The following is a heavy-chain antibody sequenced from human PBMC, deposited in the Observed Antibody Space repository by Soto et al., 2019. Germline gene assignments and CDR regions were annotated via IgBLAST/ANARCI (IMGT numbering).Heavy chain of an antibody. CDR2: INHLETT. Sequence: SETLSLTCTVSGASITFGGYSWSWIRQTPGKGLEWIGYINHLETTFYNPSFESRLTLSIDRAKNQFSLKLHSMSAADRAVYFCARGGGSDSFDYWGQGXLVTVYS. D-gene: IGHD1-26*01. CDR1: GASITFGGYS. CDR3: ARGGGSDSFDY. V-gene: IGHV4-30-2*01. J-gene: IGHJ4*02.